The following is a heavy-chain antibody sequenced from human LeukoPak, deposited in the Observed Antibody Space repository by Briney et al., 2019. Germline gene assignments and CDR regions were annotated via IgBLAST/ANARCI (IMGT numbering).Heavy chain of an antibody. CDR1: GFIFRSYS. CDR2: ISTTGSSI. D-gene: IGHD6-19*01. CDR3: ARVQRGIAVALDY. Sequence: GGSLRLSCAASGFIFRSYSMNWVRQAPGKGLEWVSYISTTGSSIYYTDSVKGRFTISRDNVKNLLYLQMNSLRAEDTAVYYCARVQRGIAVALDYWGQGTLATVSS. J-gene: IGHJ4*02. V-gene: IGHV3-48*04.